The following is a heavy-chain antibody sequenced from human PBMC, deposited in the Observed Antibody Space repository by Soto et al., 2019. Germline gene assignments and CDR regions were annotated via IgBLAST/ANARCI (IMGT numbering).Heavy chain of an antibody. CDR2: IDPSDFSI. CDR1: GYSFTSYW. Sequence: PGESLKISCQGSGYSFTSYWVTWVRQVPGKGLEWMGRIDPSDFSINYSPSFRGRVIISADRSSNIAHLQWSSLEASDTAIYFCARGVKMTTPQNYFFDSWGQGTQVTVSS. V-gene: IGHV5-10-1*01. J-gene: IGHJ4*02. CDR3: ARGVKMTTPQNYFFDS. D-gene: IGHD3-10*01.